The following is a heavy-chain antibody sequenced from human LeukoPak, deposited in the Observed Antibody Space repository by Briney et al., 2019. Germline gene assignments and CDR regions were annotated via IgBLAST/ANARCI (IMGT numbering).Heavy chain of an antibody. Sequence: GESLKISCEGSGYSFTSYWIGWVRQMPGKGLEWMGIIYPGDSDTRYSPSFQGQVTISADKSISTAYLQWSSLKASDTAMYYCARLIWFGELLFAFDYWGQGTLVTVSS. D-gene: IGHD3-10*01. CDR2: IYPGDSDT. CDR3: ARLIWFGELLFAFDY. V-gene: IGHV5-51*01. CDR1: GYSFTSYW. J-gene: IGHJ4*02.